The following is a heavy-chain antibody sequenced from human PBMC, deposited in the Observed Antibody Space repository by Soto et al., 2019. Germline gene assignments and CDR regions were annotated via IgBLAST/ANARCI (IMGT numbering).Heavy chain of an antibody. Sequence: GGSLRLSCAASGFTFSSYSMNWVRQAPGKGLEWVSSISSSSSYIYYADSVKGRFTISRDNAKNSLYLQMNSLRAEDTAVYYCASSGLAVAGAFDYWGQGTLVTVS. D-gene: IGHD6-19*01. CDR1: GFTFSSYS. CDR2: ISSSSSYI. CDR3: ASSGLAVAGAFDY. V-gene: IGHV3-21*01. J-gene: IGHJ4*02.